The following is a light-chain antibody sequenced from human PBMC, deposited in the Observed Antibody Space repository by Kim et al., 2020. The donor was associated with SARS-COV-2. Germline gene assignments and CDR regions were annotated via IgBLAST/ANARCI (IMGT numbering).Light chain of an antibody. CDR1: RLGDKN. CDR3: QAWDSGAGV. CDR2: QDD. Sequence: VSPVPTANHPCSGDRLGDKNAAWYQQKPGQSPVLVIYQDDQRPSGIPERFSGSNSGNTATLTISGTQAMDEADYYCQAWDSGAGVFGPGTKVTVL. V-gene: IGLV3-1*01. J-gene: IGLJ1*01.